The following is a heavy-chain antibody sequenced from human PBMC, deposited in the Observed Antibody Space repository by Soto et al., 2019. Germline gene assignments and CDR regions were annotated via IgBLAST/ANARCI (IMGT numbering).Heavy chain of an antibody. V-gene: IGHV3-30*02. CDR2: MSYDGSDT. CDR3: TIVRVADSALDH. J-gene: IGHJ4*02. Sequence: PGGSLRLSCVGSGFIFCNNGMHWVRQTPGKGLEWVAFMSYDGSDTFYADSVKGRSTISRDNSKNTLFLHMSNLRAEDTAMYYCTIVRVADSALDHWGQGTLVTASS. CDR1: GFIFCNNG. D-gene: IGHD3-10*02.